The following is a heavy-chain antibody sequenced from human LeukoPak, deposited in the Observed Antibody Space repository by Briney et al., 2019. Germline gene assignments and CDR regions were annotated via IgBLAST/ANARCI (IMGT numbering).Heavy chain of an antibody. CDR1: GGPISSSSYY. Sequence: PSETLSLTCTVSGGPISSSSYYWGWIRQPPGKGLEWIGSIYYSGSTYYNPSLKSRVTISVDTSKNQFSLKLSSVTAADTAVYYCARQSLYSATRTKGVDWFDPWGQGTLVTVSS. CDR2: IYYSGST. D-gene: IGHD2-15*01. V-gene: IGHV4-39*01. CDR3: ARQSLYSATRTKGVDWFDP. J-gene: IGHJ5*02.